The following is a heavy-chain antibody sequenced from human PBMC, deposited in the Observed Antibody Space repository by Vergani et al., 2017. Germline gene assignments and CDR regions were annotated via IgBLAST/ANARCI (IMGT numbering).Heavy chain of an antibody. CDR2: IIPIIRLA. Sequence: QVHLEQSGTEVKKPGSSVKVSCKVSGDIFNNYTVTWVRQAPGQGLEWMGRIIPIIRLATSAQKFQDRVKITGDKSTNTVYMEMNNLRSEDTAVYYCARVSPGDNSGWEPFDYWGQGTLVTVSS. CDR1: GDIFNNYT. D-gene: IGHD6-19*01. V-gene: IGHV1-69*02. CDR3: ARVSPGDNSGWEPFDY. J-gene: IGHJ4*02.